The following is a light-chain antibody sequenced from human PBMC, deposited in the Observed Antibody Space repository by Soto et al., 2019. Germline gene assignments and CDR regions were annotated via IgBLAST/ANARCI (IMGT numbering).Light chain of an antibody. CDR1: QSVGSN. Sequence: EIVMTHSPATLSVSPWEIATLSCGASQSVGSNLAWYQQKPGQAPRLLIYGASSRATGIPNRFSGSGSGTDFTPTISRLEPEDFAVYYCQQYGNSPQTFGQGTKVDIK. V-gene: IGKV3-20*01. CDR3: QQYGNSPQT. CDR2: GAS. J-gene: IGKJ1*01.